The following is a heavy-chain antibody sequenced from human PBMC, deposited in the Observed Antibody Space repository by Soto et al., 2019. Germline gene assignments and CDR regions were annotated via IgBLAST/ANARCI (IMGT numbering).Heavy chain of an antibody. V-gene: IGHV3-7*01. CDR2: IKQDGSEK. Sequence: EVQLVESGGGLVQPGGSLRLSCAASGFTFSSYWMSWVRQAPGKGLEWVANIKQDGSEKYYVDSVKGRFTISRDNDKNSLYLQMNSLRAEDSVVYYCARDLVENYDFWSGSPYFYYWGQGSLVTVSS. D-gene: IGHD3-3*01. CDR1: GFTFSSYW. CDR3: ARDLVENYDFWSGSPYFYY. J-gene: IGHJ4*02.